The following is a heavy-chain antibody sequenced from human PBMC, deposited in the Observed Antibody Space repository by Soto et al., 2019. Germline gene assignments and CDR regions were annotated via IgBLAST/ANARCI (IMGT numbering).Heavy chain of an antibody. CDR3: ARASYSSSGYYYPGMDV. V-gene: IGHV5-10-1*01. J-gene: IGHJ6*02. D-gene: IGHD6-6*01. CDR1: GYSFTSYW. CDR2: IDPSDSYT. Sequence: PGESLKIACKGCGYSFTSYWISWVRQMPGKGLEWMGRIDPSDSYTNYSPSFQGHVTISADKAISTAYLQWSSLKASDTAMYYCARASYSSSGYYYPGMDVWGQGTTVPVSS.